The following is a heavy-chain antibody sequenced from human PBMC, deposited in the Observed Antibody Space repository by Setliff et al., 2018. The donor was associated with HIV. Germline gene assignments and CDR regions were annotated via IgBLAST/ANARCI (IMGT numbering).Heavy chain of an antibody. J-gene: IGHJ3*02. Sequence: SVKVSCKASGGTFSSYVISWVRQAPGQGLEWMGGIIPILGTANYAQKFQGRVTITADESTSTAYMELSSLRSDDTAVYYCARDLQIVAYAFDIWGQGTMVTVSS. CDR1: GGTFSSYV. CDR3: ARDLQIVAYAFDI. V-gene: IGHV1-69*13. CDR2: IIPILGTA. D-gene: IGHD2-15*01.